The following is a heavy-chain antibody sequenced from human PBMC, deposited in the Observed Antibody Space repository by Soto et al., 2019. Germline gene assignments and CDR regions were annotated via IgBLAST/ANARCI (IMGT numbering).Heavy chain of an antibody. CDR3: ARVAGALYYFDY. D-gene: IGHD1-26*01. CDR1: GGSISSYY. Sequence: PSETLSLTCTVSGGSISSYYWSWIRQPPGKGLEWIGYIYYSGSTNYNPSLKSRVTISVDTSKNQFSLKLSSVTAADTAVYYCARVAGALYYFDYWGQGTLVTVSS. CDR2: IYYSGST. J-gene: IGHJ4*02. V-gene: IGHV4-59*01.